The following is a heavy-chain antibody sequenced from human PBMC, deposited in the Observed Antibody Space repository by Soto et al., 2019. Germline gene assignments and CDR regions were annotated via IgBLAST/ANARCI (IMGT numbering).Heavy chain of an antibody. J-gene: IGHJ4*02. V-gene: IGHV3-9*01. Sequence: LRLSCAASGFTFDDYAMHWVRQAPGKGLEWVSGISWNSGSIGYADSVKGRFTISRDNAKNSLYLQMNSLRAEDTALYYCAKDKDDGYPIRGFDYWGQGTLVTVSS. D-gene: IGHD5-12*01. CDR3: AKDKDDGYPIRGFDY. CDR2: ISWNSGSI. CDR1: GFTFDDYA.